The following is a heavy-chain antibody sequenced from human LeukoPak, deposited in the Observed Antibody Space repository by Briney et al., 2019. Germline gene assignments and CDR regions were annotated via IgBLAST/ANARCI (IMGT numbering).Heavy chain of an antibody. V-gene: IGHV1-24*01. CDR1: GYTLNEVF. CDR2: FDPDDGET. CDR3: ARDPITFGGVTNYFDY. Sequence: ASVKVSCKVSGYTLNEVFIHWVRQAPGKGLEWMGGFDPDDGETIYAQKFQGRVTMTEDTSTDTHYMKLSSLRSEDTAVYYCARDPITFGGVTNYFDYWGQGTLVTVS. J-gene: IGHJ4*02. D-gene: IGHD3-16*01.